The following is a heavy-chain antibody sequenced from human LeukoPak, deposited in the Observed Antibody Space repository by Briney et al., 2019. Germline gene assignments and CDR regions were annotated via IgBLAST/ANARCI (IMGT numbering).Heavy chain of an antibody. CDR3: ALSTPYPPDITIFGAENWFDP. J-gene: IGHJ5*02. D-gene: IGHD3-3*01. CDR1: GGTFSSYA. V-gene: IGHV1-69*05. Sequence: GASVKVSCKASGGTFSSYAISWVRQAPGQGLEWMGGIIPIFGTANYAQKFQGRVTITTDESTSTAYMELSSLRSEDTAVYYCALSTPYPPDITIFGAENWFDPWGQGTLVTVSS. CDR2: IIPIFGTA.